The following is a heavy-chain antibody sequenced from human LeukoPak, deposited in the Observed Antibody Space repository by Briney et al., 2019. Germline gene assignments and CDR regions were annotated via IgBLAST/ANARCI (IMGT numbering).Heavy chain of an antibody. J-gene: IGHJ4*02. CDR1: GYTFTSYA. CDR2: INACNGNT. Sequence: ASVKVSCKASGYTFTSYAMHWVRQAPGQRLEWMGWINACNGNTKYSQKFQGRVTITRDTPASTAYMELSSLRSEDTAVYYCARAGWGLGYWGQGTLVTVSS. CDR3: ARAGWGLGY. V-gene: IGHV1-3*01. D-gene: IGHD7-27*01.